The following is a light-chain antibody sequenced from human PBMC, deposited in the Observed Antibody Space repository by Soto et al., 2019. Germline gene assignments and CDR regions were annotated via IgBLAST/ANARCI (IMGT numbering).Light chain of an antibody. CDR3: AAWDSSLTGHV. Sequence: QSVLIQPPSASGTPGQRVTISCSGSSSKIGKNTVHWFQQLPGAAPQLLISTDNQRPSGVPDRFSGSKSGASGSLAISGLQSEDEADYYCAAWDSSLTGHVFGTGTKVTVL. V-gene: IGLV1-44*01. CDR2: TDN. CDR1: SSKIGKNT. J-gene: IGLJ1*01.